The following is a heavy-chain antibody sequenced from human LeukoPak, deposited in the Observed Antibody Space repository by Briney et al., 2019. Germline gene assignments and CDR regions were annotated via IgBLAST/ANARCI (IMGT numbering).Heavy chain of an antibody. CDR2: IWYDGSKK. V-gene: IGHV3-33*06. Sequence: GGSLRLSCAVSGFTFSTYGIHWVRQAPGKGLEWVAVIWYDGSKKYYADSVKGRFTISRDNSKNTLYLQMSSLRAEDTAVYYCAKVDAGIAVAGIDYWGQGTLVTVSS. J-gene: IGHJ4*02. CDR1: GFTFSTYG. CDR3: AKVDAGIAVAGIDY. D-gene: IGHD6-19*01.